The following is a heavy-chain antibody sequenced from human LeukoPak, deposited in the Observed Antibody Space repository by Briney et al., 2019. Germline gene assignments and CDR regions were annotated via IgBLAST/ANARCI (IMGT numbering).Heavy chain of an antibody. V-gene: IGHV4-39*01. J-gene: IGHJ4*02. CDR1: GGSISSSGYY. CDR3: ARRASTVVNFNDY. CDR2: IYYSGST. Sequence: SDTLSLTCTVSGGSISSSGYYWGWIRQPPGKGLEWIGIIYYSGSTYYHPSLKSRVTISVDRSKNQFSLKLSSVTAADTATYYCARRASTVVNFNDYWGQGTLVTVSS. D-gene: IGHD4-23*01.